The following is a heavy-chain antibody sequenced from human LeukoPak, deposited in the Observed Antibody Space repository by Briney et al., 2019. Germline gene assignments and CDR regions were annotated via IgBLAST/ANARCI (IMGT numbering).Heavy chain of an antibody. D-gene: IGHD3/OR15-3a*01. CDR1: GGSISSYC. Sequence: KTSETLSLTCTVSGGSISSYCWSWIRQPPGKGQEWIGYIFYRGSIDYSPSLQSRVTISVDTSKSHLSLRLTSVTAADTAVYFCARGVVIGQDDAFDIWGRGTMVTVSS. CDR3: ARGVVIGQDDAFDI. J-gene: IGHJ3*02. V-gene: IGHV4-59*12. CDR2: IFYRGSI.